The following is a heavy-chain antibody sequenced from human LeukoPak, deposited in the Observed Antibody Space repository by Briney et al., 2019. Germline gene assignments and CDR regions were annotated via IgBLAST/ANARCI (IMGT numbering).Heavy chain of an antibody. D-gene: IGHD3-22*01. CDR3: ARSQHYYDSSGYYSVY. CDR1: GFTFSIYS. CDR2: ISSSRSYI. V-gene: IGHV3-21*01. J-gene: IGHJ4*02. Sequence: GGSQSLSCAVSGFTFSIYSMNWVLQAPGKGLEWVSSISSSRSYIYYADSVKGRFTISRDNSKHSLYVQMNSLRAEDTAVYYCARSQHYYDSSGYYSVYWGQGTLVTVSS.